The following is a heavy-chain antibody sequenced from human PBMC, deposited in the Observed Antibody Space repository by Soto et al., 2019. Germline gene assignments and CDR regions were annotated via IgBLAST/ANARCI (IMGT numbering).Heavy chain of an antibody. D-gene: IGHD2-21*01. CDR3: ARRPTFGLFNYYYYYGVDV. CDR2: INHSGST. V-gene: IGHV4-34*02. J-gene: IGHJ6*02. CDR1: GGSFSGYY. Sequence: QVQLQQWGAGLLKPSETLSLTCAVYGGSFSGYYWNWIRQPPGKGLEWIGEINHSGSTNYNPSLQSRVDISGDTSKNQFSLKLSSVTAADTAVYYCARRPTFGLFNYYYYYGVDVWGQGTTVTVSS.